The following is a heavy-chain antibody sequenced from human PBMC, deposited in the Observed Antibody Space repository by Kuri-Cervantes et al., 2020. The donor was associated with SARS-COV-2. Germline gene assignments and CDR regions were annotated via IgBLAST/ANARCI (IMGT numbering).Heavy chain of an antibody. CDR2: ISNSSSYI. Sequence: GGSLRLSCADSGFTFSSYSMNWVRKAPGKGLEWVSYISNSSSYIYYADSLKGRFTISRDNAKNSLYLQMNSLRAEDTAVYYCARADLSDFAFDIWGQGTMVTVSS. CDR1: GFTFSSYS. V-gene: IGHV3-21*01. D-gene: IGHD2-21*01. CDR3: ARADLSDFAFDI. J-gene: IGHJ3*02.